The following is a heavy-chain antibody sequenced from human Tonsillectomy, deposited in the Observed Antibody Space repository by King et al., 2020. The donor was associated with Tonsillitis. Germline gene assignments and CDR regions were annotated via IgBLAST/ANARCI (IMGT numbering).Heavy chain of an antibody. Sequence: VQLVESGGGLVQPGRSLRLSCTASGFTFGDYALSWVRQAPGKGLEWVGFIRSKAYGGTTEYAASVKGRFTISRDDSKSIAYLQMNSLKTEDTAVYYCRPDYYDSSGYYFDYWGQGTLVTVSS. CDR2: IRSKAYGGTT. CDR3: RPDYYDSSGYYFDY. V-gene: IGHV3-49*04. J-gene: IGHJ4*02. D-gene: IGHD3-22*01. CDR1: GFTFGDYA.